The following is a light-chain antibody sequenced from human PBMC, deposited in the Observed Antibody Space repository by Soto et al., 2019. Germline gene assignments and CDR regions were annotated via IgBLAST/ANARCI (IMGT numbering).Light chain of an antibody. V-gene: IGKV1-5*01. CDR3: QQYNSYWT. CDR2: DAP. J-gene: IGKJ1*01. CDR1: QTISTY. Sequence: DIQMTQSPSPLSASVGDRVTITCRASQTISTYLNWYQQKPGKAPKLLIYDAPSLESGVPSRFSGSGSGTEFTLTISSLQPDDFATYYCQQYNSYWTFGQGTKVDI.